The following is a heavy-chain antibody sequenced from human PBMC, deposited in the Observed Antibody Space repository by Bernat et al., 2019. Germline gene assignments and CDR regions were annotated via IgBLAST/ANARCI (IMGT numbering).Heavy chain of an antibody. J-gene: IGHJ4*02. CDR2: ISSSSSYR. CDR1: GFTFSSYS. CDR3: ARAWSVTTVTQDPPDY. D-gene: IGHD4-17*01. V-gene: IGHV3-21*01. Sequence: EVQLVESGGGLVKPGGSLRLSCAASGFTFSSYSMNWVRQAPGKGLEWVSSISSSSSYRYYADSVKGRFTSSRDNAKNSLYLQMNSLSAEDTAVYYCARAWSVTTVTQDPPDYWGQGTLVTVSS.